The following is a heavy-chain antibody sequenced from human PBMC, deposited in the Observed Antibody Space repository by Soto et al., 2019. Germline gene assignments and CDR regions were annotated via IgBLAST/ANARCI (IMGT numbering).Heavy chain of an antibody. CDR2: MNPNSGNT. CDR1: GHTFTSYD. D-gene: IGHD2-21*01. Sequence: QVQLVQSGAEVKKPGASVKVSCKASGHTFTSYDINWVRQATGQGLEWMGWMNPNSGNTVYAQKFQGRVTMTRNTSISTAYMELSSLRSEDTAVYYCARGRSRRLFNWFDPWGQGTLVTVSS. V-gene: IGHV1-8*01. J-gene: IGHJ5*02. CDR3: ARGRSRRLFNWFDP.